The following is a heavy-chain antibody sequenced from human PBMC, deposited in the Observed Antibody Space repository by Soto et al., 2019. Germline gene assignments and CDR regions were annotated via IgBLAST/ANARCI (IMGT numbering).Heavy chain of an antibody. CDR3: ARRLRYSSSYVLDY. V-gene: IGHV5-51*01. CDR2: IYPGDSDT. CDR1: GYSFTTHW. Sequence: GESLKISCKGSGYSFTTHWIVWVRQMPEKGLEWVGIIYPGDSDTRYSPSFQGQVTISADKSISTAYLQWSSLKASDTAMYYCARRLRYSSSYVLDYWGQGTLVTVSS. J-gene: IGHJ4*02. D-gene: IGHD6-13*01.